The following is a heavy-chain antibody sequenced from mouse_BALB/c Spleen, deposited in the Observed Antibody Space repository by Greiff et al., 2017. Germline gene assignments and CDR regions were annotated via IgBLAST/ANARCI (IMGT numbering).Heavy chain of an antibody. CDR2: ISSGGST. V-gene: IGHV5-6-5*01. J-gene: IGHJ3*01. CDR1: GFTFSSYA. Sequence: EVKLVESGGGLVKPGGSLKLSCAASGFTFSSYAMSWVRQTPEKRLEWVASISSGGSTYYPDSVKGRFTISRDNARNILYLQMSSLRSEDTAMYYCARGSVVAPLEAYWGQGTLVTVSA. CDR3: ARGSVVAPLEAY. D-gene: IGHD1-1*01.